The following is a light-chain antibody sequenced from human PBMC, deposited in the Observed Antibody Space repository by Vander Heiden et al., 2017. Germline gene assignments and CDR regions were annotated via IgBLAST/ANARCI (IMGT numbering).Light chain of an antibody. CDR1: QTVLDNSINNNY. Sequence: TSTINAPSTQTVLDNSINNNYLAWYQQKPGHPPTRLIYWTSNRESGVPDRFSGSGSGTDFTLTISSLQAEDVAVYYCQQYNRTPFTFGHGTKVEIK. V-gene: IGKV4-1*01. CDR2: WTS. CDR3: QQYNRTPFT. J-gene: IGKJ2*01.